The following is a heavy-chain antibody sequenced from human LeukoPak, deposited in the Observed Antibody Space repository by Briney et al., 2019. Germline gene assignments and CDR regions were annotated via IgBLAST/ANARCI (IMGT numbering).Heavy chain of an antibody. V-gene: IGHV3-33*06. CDR1: GFTFSNYG. CDR2: IWHDGSNK. CDR3: ANNFDY. Sequence: GGSLRLSCAASGFTFSNYGMHWVRQAPGKGLEWVAVIWHDGSNKYYADSVKGRFTISRDNSKNTLYLQMNSLRAEDTAVYYCANNFDYWGQGTLVTVSS. J-gene: IGHJ4*02.